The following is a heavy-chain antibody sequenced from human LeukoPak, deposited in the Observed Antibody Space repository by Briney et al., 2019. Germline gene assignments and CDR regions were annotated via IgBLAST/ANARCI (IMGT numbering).Heavy chain of an antibody. CDR2: IYVGNGNT. CDR1: GYTFSSYA. CDR3: ARGEQWLVSPFDY. Sequence: SVKVSCKASGYTFSSYAIHWVRQAPGQRPEWMGWIYVGNGNTKYSQKFQDRVTITRDTSASTVYMELTSLRSEDTAVYSCARGEQWLVSPFDYWGQGTLVTVSS. V-gene: IGHV1-3*01. D-gene: IGHD6-19*01. J-gene: IGHJ4*02.